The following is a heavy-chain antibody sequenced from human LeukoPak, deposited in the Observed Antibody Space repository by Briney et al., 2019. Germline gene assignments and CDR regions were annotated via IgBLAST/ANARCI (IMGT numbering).Heavy chain of an antibody. D-gene: IGHD3-10*01. V-gene: IGHV3-23*01. J-gene: IGHJ4*02. CDR1: GFTFSTYG. Sequence: GGTLRLSCAASGFTFSTYGMSWVRQAPGKGLEWVSAISGSGGSTYYADSVKGRFTISRDNAKNSLYLQMNSLRAEDTAVYYCARALWFGETFPAYWGQGTLVTVSS. CDR3: ARALWFGETFPAY. CDR2: ISGSGGST.